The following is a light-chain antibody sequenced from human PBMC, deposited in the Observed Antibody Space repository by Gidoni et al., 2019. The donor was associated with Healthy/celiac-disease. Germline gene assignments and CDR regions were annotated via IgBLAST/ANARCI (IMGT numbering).Light chain of an antibody. V-gene: IGKV3-11*01. Sequence: ETVLTQSPATLSLSPGERATLSCGASQSVSSYLAWYQQKPGQAPRLLIYAASNRATGIPARFSGSGSGTDFTLTISSLEPEDFAVYYCQQRSNWPPYTFGQGTKLEIK. CDR3: QQRSNWPPYT. CDR2: AAS. CDR1: QSVSSY. J-gene: IGKJ2*01.